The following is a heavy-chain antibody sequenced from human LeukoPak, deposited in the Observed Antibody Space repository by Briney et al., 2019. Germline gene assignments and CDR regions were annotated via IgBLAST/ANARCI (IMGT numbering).Heavy chain of an antibody. CDR1: GLTCSRVW. Sequence: GGTLRLSCAATGLTCSRVWVRWGRPGPGKELDWVTNIKQDGSDKYYVDSVKGRFTISRDNAQNSLYLQMNSLRAEDTAMYYCAKGLVAAGKVSDSWGQGTLVTVCS. CDR3: AKGLVAAGKVSDS. J-gene: IGHJ4*02. V-gene: IGHV3-7*05. D-gene: IGHD2-2*01. CDR2: IKQDGSDK.